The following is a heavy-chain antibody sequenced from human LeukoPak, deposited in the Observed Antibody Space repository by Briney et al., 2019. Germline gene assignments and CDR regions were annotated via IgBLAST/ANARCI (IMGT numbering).Heavy chain of an antibody. Sequence: ASVKVSCKASGYTFTGYYMHWVRQAPGQGLEWMGRINPNSGGTNYAQKFQGRVTMTRDTSISTAYMELSRLRSDDTAVYYCARGSSVATICGGMRAWFDPWGQGTLVTVSS. CDR2: INPNSGGT. D-gene: IGHD5-12*01. J-gene: IGHJ5*02. CDR3: ARGSSVATICGGMRAWFDP. CDR1: GYTFTGYY. V-gene: IGHV1-2*06.